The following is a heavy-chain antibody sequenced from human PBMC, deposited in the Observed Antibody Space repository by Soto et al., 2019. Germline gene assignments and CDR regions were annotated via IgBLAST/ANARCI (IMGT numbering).Heavy chain of an antibody. D-gene: IGHD2-21*01. CDR1: GFTFRNYS. Sequence: GSLRLSCAASGFTFRNYSMKWVRQAPGKGLEWVSYISGRRRKILYADTVMGRLTIARDNAENGVFGQMVSVRDEDRAVYYWARTFWWPSQPFDSWGQGTLVTVSS. CDR2: ISGRRRKI. V-gene: IGHV3-48*02. J-gene: IGHJ4*02. CDR3: ARTFWWPSQPFDS.